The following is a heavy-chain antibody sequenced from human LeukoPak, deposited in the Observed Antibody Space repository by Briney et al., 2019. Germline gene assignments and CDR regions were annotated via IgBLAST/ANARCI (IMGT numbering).Heavy chain of an antibody. J-gene: IGHJ3*02. CDR2: ISAYNGNT. Sequence: ASVKVSCKASGYTFTSYGISWVRQAPGQGLEWMGWISAYNGNTNYAQKLQGRVTMTTDTSTSTAYMELSSLRSDDTAAYYCARWESVVRNALDIWGQGTMVTVSS. CDR1: GYTFTSYG. CDR3: ARWESVVRNALDI. D-gene: IGHD1-26*01. V-gene: IGHV1-18*01.